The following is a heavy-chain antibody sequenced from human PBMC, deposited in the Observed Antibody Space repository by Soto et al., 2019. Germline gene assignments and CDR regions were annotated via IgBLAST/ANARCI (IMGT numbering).Heavy chain of an antibody. CDR1: GGSINSGGYS. CDR3: ASTYYDYVWGSYRYDY. J-gene: IGHJ4*02. V-gene: IGHV4-30-2*01. D-gene: IGHD3-16*02. CDR2: IYHTGTT. Sequence: SETLSLTCTVSGGSINSGGYSWTWIRQPPGKGLEWIGFIYHTGTTFYNPSLKSRVTISVDTSKNQFSLKLSSVTAADTAVYYCASTYYDYVWGSYRYDYRGQGTLVTVSS.